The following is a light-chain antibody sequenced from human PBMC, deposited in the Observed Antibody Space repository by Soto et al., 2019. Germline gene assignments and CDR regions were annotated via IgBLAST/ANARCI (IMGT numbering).Light chain of an antibody. CDR3: MSYTNTVAWV. J-gene: IGLJ3*02. CDR1: SNDVGGYKF. V-gene: IGLV2-14*03. CDR2: DVT. Sequence: QSVLTQPASVSGSPGQSITISCSGTSNDVGGYKFVSWYQQHPGKAPKLLIYDVTVRPSGVSNRFSGSKSGNTASLTISGLQAEDEADYYCMSYTNTVAWVFGGGTQLTVL.